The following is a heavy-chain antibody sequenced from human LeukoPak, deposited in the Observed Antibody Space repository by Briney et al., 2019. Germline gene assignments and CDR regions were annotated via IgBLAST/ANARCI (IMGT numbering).Heavy chain of an antibody. J-gene: IGHJ4*02. CDR2: INPSGGST. CDR1: GYTFTCYY. Sequence: ASVKVSCKASGYTFTCYYMHWVRQAPGQGLEWMGIINPSGGSTSYAQKFQGRVTMTRDTSTSTVYMELSSLRSEDTAVYYCASPNYYDSSGSLLSLFYWGQGTLVTVSS. V-gene: IGHV1-46*01. D-gene: IGHD3-22*01. CDR3: ASPNYYDSSGSLLSLFY.